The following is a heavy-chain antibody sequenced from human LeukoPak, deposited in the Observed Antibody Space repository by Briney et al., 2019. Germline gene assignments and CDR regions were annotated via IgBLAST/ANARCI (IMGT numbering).Heavy chain of an antibody. J-gene: IGHJ6*02. D-gene: IGHD2-2*02. CDR1: GGSFSGYY. Sequence: KPSETLSLTCAVYGGSFSGYYWSWIRQPPGKGLEWIGEINHSGSTNYNPSLKSRVTISVDTSKNQFSLKLSSVTAADTAVSRQLAGSTSCYTGRYYYYGMDVWGQGTTVTVSS. CDR2: INHSGST. CDR3: LAGSTSCYTGRYYYYGMDV. V-gene: IGHV4-34*01.